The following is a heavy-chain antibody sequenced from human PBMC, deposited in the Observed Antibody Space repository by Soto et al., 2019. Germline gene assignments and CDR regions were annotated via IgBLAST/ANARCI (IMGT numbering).Heavy chain of an antibody. V-gene: IGHV3-23*01. J-gene: IGHJ6*02. Sequence: LRLSCAASGFTVNNHAMHWVRQAPGEGLEWVSGFAGDFINTRYADSVRGRFTISRDTSKNTLSPQMNSLRGEDTAVYFCAKNRGSGSPYYYNMEVWGQGTMVTVSS. CDR2: FAGDFINT. CDR1: GFTVNNHA. CDR3: AKNRGSGSPYYYNMEV. D-gene: IGHD3-10*01.